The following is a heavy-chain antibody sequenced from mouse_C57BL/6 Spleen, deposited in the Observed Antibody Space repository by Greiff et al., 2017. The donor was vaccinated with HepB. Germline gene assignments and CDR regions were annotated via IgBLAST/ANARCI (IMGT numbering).Heavy chain of an antibody. CDR1: GFTFSDYG. V-gene: IGHV5-17*01. CDR3: ARRYGKSFYAMDY. J-gene: IGHJ4*01. Sequence: DVMLVESGGGLVKPGGSLKLSCAASGFTFSDYGMHWVRQAPEKGLEWVAYISSGSSTIYYADTVKGRFTISRDNAKNTLFLQRTSLRSEDTAMYYCARRYGKSFYAMDYWGQGTSVTVSS. D-gene: IGHD2-1*01. CDR2: ISSGSSTI.